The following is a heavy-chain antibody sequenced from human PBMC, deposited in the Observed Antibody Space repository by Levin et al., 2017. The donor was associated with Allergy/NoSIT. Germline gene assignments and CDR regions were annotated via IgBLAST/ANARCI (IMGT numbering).Heavy chain of an antibody. D-gene: IGHD5-24*01. V-gene: IGHV3-13*01. CDR1: GFTFSNYD. Sequence: PSETLSLTCAGSGFTFSNYDMHWVRQITGEGLEWVSAIGFGGDTYYPDSVKGRFTISRENAKNSLYLQMNSLRAGDTAVYYCARVRRDAYSYFDYWGQGTLVTVSS. J-gene: IGHJ4*02. CDR2: IGFGGDT. CDR3: ARVRRDAYSYFDY.